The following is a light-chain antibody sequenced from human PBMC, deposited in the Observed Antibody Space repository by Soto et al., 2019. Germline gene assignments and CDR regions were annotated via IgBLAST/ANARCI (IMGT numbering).Light chain of an antibody. CDR2: DVS. CDR3: SSYTSSSTYV. J-gene: IGLJ1*01. CDR1: SSDVGGYNH. V-gene: IGLV2-14*01. Sequence: QSALTQPASVSGSPGQSITISCTGTSSDVGGYNHVSWYQQHPGKAPKFMIYDVSNRPSGVSNRFSGSKSGNTASLTISGLQAEDEADYYCSSYTSSSTYVFGTGTKVTVL.